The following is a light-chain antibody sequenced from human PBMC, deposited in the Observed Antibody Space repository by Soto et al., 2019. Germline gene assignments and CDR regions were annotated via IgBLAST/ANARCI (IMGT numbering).Light chain of an antibody. CDR1: SSDVGSYNL. Sequence: QSALTQPASVSGSPGQSVTISCTGTSSDVGSYNLVSWFQHHPGKAPKLMIYEGSKRPSGVSNRFSGSKSGNTASLTISGLQAEDEADYYCCSYAVTNILVVGGGTKLTVL. V-gene: IGLV2-23*01. CDR2: EGS. J-gene: IGLJ2*01. CDR3: CSYAVTNILV.